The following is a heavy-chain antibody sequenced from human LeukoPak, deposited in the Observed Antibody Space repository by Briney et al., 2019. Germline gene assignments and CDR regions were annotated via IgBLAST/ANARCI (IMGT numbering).Heavy chain of an antibody. V-gene: IGHV4-59*08. CDR2: IYYSGST. CDR1: GGSISFYY. D-gene: IGHD3-16*01. J-gene: IGHJ4*02. CDR3: ARQGDSYFDY. Sequence: SETLSLTCTVSGGSISFYYWNWIRQPPGKGLEWIGYIYYSGSTNYNPSLKSRVTISVDTSKNQFSLKLSSVTAADTAVYYCARQGDSYFDYWGQGTLVTVSS.